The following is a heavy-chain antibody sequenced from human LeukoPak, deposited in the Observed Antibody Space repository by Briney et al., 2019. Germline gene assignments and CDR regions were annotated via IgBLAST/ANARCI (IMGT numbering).Heavy chain of an antibody. CDR3: ARWVGATLYYFDY. J-gene: IGHJ4*02. CDR2: INPNSGGT. D-gene: IGHD1-26*01. V-gene: IGHV1-2*02. Sequence: ASVKVPCKASGYTFTGYYMHWVRQAPGQGLEWMGWINPNSGGTNYAQKFQGRVTMTRDTSISTAYMELSRLRSDDTAVYYCARWVGATLYYFDYWGQGTLVTVSS. CDR1: GYTFTGYY.